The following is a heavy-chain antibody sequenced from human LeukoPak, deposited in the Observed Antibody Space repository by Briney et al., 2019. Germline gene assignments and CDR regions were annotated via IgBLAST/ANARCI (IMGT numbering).Heavy chain of an antibody. J-gene: IGHJ4*02. CDR1: GFTFSRYW. D-gene: IGHD1-26*01. CDR2: IKQDGSEK. CDR3: ARNPSGSYYY. V-gene: IGHV3-7*01. Sequence: GGSLRLSCAASGFTFSRYWMSWVRQAPGKGLEWVANIKQDGSEKYYVDSVKGRFTISRDNAKNSLYLQMNSLRAEDTAVYYCARNPSGSYYYWGQGTLVTVSS.